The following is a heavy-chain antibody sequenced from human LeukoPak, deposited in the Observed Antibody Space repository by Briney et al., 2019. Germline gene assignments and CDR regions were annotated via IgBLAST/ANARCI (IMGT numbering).Heavy chain of an antibody. CDR3: ARLTTVTPTTYYYFYYMDV. Sequence: SETLSLTCTVSGGSISSSSYYWGWVRQPPGKGLGWIGSIYYSGNTYYKPSLKSRVTISVDTSKNQFSLNLSSVTAADTAVYYCARLTTVTPTTYYYFYYMDVWGKGTTVTVSS. J-gene: IGHJ6*03. V-gene: IGHV4-39*07. CDR2: IYYSGNT. CDR1: GGSISSSSYY. D-gene: IGHD4-17*01.